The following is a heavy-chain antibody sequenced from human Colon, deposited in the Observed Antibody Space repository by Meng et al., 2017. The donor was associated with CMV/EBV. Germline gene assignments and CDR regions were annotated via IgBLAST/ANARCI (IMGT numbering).Heavy chain of an antibody. J-gene: IGHJ4*02. CDR1: GYTFTGYL. D-gene: IGHD3-3*01. V-gene: IGHV1-2*02. CDR3: GTFGGDFDY. CDR2: INPYSGDT. Sequence: VPLMQSGDGMREPGASVKVSCKASGYTFTGYLIHWVRQAPGQGLEWMGWINPYSGDTIYAQKFEVGVTMTRDASITTAYLELSSLKSDDTAVYYCGTFGGDFDYWGQGTLVTVSS.